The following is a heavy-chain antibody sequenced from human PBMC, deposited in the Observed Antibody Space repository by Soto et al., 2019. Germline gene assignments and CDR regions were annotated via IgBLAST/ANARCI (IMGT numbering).Heavy chain of an antibody. CDR3: ARDLYYDFWSGYRQTSYNWFDP. Sequence: SETLSLTCTVSGGSISIYYWSWIRQPAGKGLEWIGRIHTSGSTNYNPSLKSRVTMSVDTSKNQFSLKLSSVTAADTAVYYCARDLYYDFWSGYRQTSYNWFDPWGQGTLVTVSS. CDR1: GGSISIYY. J-gene: IGHJ5*02. V-gene: IGHV4-4*07. CDR2: IHTSGST. D-gene: IGHD3-3*01.